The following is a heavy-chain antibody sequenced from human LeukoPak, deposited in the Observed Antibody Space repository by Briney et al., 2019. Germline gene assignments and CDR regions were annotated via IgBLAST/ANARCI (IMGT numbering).Heavy chain of an antibody. D-gene: IGHD1-1*01. CDR3: ARYNWNDVVSALDY. Sequence: ASVKVSCKASGYTLSGYYIHWVRQAPGQGLGWLGWINPNSGETNYAQKFQGGVTLTRDTSISTFYMEVSRLRSDDTAVYFCARYNWNDVVSALDYWGQGTLVTVSS. J-gene: IGHJ4*02. V-gene: IGHV1-2*02. CDR2: INPNSGET. CDR1: GYTLSGYY.